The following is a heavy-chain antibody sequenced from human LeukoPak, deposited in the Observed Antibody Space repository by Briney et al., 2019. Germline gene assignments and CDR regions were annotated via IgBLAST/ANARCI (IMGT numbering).Heavy chain of an antibody. V-gene: IGHV4-61*02. D-gene: IGHD6-6*01. CDR1: GGSISSGSYY. CDR2: IYTSGST. J-gene: IGHJ6*02. CDR3: ARDPEKYSSSYYGMDV. Sequence: SQTLSLTCTVSGGSISSGSYYWSWIRQPAGTGLEWIGRIYTSGSTNYNPSLKSRVTISVDTSKNQFSLKLSSVTAADTAVYYCARDPEKYSSSYYGMDVWGQGTTVTVSS.